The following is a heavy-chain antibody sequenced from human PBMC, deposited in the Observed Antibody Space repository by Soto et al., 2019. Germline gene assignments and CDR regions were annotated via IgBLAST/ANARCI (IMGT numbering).Heavy chain of an antibody. J-gene: IGHJ4*02. D-gene: IGHD3-10*01. CDR1: GGSITSYY. Sequence: QVQLQESGPGLVKPSETLSLTCTVSGGSITSYYWSWIRQPPGKGLEWIGYISYSGSTKYNPSLKSRVTIAVDTSKNQFSLNLSSVTAADTAVYYCVGGRFGELLDYWGQGTLVTVSS. CDR2: ISYSGST. V-gene: IGHV4-59*01. CDR3: VGGRFGELLDY.